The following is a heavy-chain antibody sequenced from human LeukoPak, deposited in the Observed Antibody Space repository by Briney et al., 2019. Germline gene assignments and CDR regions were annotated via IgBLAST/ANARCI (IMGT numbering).Heavy chain of an antibody. V-gene: IGHV3-7*01. D-gene: IGHD1-26*01. CDR3: ARPGISGSYFY. CDR1: GFTLSSYW. Sequence: GGSLRLSCAASGFTLSSYWMSWVRQAPGKGLEWVANMNEDGSDKNYVDSVKGRFTISRDNAKNSLYLQMNSLRAEDTAVYYCARPGISGSYFYWGQGTLVTVSS. CDR2: MNEDGSDK. J-gene: IGHJ4*02.